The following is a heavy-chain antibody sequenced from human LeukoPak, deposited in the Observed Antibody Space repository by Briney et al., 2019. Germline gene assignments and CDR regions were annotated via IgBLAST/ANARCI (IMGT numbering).Heavy chain of an antibody. CDR1: GFNVSYYS. V-gene: IGHV3-48*04. CDR2: ISFSNSTL. Sequence: GGSLRLSCAASGFNVSYYSMNWVRQAPGKGLEWVSYISFSNSTLYYADSVRGRFTISRDNAKNSLSLQMNSLRAEDTAVYYCARDEGDSSGYYPGLWGQGTLVTVSS. CDR3: ARDEGDSSGYYPGL. D-gene: IGHD3-22*01. J-gene: IGHJ1*01.